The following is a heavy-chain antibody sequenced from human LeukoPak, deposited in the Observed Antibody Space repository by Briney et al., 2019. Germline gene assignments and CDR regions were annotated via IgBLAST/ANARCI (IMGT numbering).Heavy chain of an antibody. CDR3: ASTDYYDSRGYGGSFAI. V-gene: IGHV4-30-2*01. CDR1: GGSISSGSYY. Sequence: SETLSLTCTVSGGSISSGSYYWSWIRQPPGKGLEWIGNIYHSGSTYYNPSLKSRVTISLDRSKNQFSLKLSSVTAADTAVYYCASTDYYDSRGYGGSFAIWGQGTMVTVSS. J-gene: IGHJ3*02. D-gene: IGHD3-22*01. CDR2: IYHSGST.